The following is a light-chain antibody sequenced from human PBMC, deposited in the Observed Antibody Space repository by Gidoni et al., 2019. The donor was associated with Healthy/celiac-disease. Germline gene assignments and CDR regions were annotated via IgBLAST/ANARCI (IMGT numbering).Light chain of an antibody. Sequence: QSVLTQPPSVSGAPGQRVTISCTGSSSNIGAGYDVHWYQQLPGTAPKLLIYGNSNLPSGVPDPFSGSKAGTSASLAITGLQAEDEADYYCQSYDSSLSGAHVVFGGGTKLTVL. J-gene: IGLJ2*01. CDR3: QSYDSSLSGAHVV. CDR2: GNS. V-gene: IGLV1-40*01. CDR1: SSNIGAGYD.